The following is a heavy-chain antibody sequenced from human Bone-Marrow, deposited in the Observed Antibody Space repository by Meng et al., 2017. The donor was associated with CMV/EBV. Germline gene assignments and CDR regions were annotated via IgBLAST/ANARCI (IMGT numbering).Heavy chain of an antibody. J-gene: IGHJ4*02. D-gene: IGHD3-3*01. Sequence: ASVKVSCKASGYTFTSYYMHWVRQAPGQGLEWMGWINPNSGGTNYAQKLQGRVTMTRDTSISTAYMELSRLRSDDTAVYYCARRRRITIFGVVPRGYFDYWGQGTLVTVSS. CDR3: ARRRRITIFGVVPRGYFDY. CDR2: INPNSGGT. CDR1: GYTFTSYY. V-gene: IGHV1-2*02.